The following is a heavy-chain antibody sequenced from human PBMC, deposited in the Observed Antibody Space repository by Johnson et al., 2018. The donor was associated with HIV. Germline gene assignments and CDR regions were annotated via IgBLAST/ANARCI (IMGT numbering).Heavy chain of an antibody. CDR2: INWNGGSA. D-gene: IGHD6-19*01. CDR3: ARVQWLILDAFDI. J-gene: IGHJ3*02. Sequence: VQLVESGGGLVQPGRSLRLSCAASGFTFDDYGINWVRQAPGRGLEWVSGINWNGGSAGYTDSVRGRFTISRDSAQNSVSLQMNSLRAEDTAVYYCARVQWLILDAFDIWGQGTMVTVSS. CDR1: GFTFDDYG. V-gene: IGHV3-20*04.